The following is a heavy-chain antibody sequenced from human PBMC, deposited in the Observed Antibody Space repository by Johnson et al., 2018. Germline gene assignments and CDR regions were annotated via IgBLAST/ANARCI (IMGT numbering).Heavy chain of an antibody. CDR3: ARSYVSSGYYNYYYYYMDV. CDR2: ISYDGSNK. CDR1: GFTFSSYG. V-gene: IGHV3-30*03. Sequence: QVQLVQSGGGVVQPGRSLRLSCAASGFTFSSYGMHWVRQAPGKGLEWVAVISYDGSNKYYADSVKGRFTISRDNAKNSLYLQMNSLRAEDTAVYYCARSYVSSGYYNYYYYYMDVWGKGTTVTVSS. D-gene: IGHD3-22*01. J-gene: IGHJ6*03.